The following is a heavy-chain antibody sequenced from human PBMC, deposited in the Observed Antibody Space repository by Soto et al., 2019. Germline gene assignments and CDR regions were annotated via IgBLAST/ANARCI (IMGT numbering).Heavy chain of an antibody. CDR2: ISGRGSPT. D-gene: IGHD3-22*01. Sequence: GGSLRLSCAASGFTSFSYYSMNWVRQAPGKGLEWVSFISGRGSPTYYADSVKGRFTISIDDSRNTLYLQMNSLRADDTAVYYCASDLTTVVTPWGQGTLVTVSS. J-gene: IGHJ5*02. V-gene: IGHV3-23*01. CDR3: ASDLTTVVTP. CDR1: GFTSFSYYS.